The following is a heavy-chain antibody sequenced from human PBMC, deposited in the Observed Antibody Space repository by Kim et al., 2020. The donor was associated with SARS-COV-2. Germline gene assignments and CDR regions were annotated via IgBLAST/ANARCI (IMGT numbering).Heavy chain of an antibody. V-gene: IGHV3-33*01. J-gene: IGHJ4*02. CDR3: ARGRSGAFVDY. CDR1: GFTFSSYG. Sequence: GGSLRLSCAASGFTFSSYGMHWVRQAPGKGLEWVAVIWYDGSNKYYADSVKGRFTISRDNSKNTLYLQMNSLRAEDTAVYYCARGRSGAFVDYWGQGTLVTVSS. D-gene: IGHD3-10*01. CDR2: IWYDGSNK.